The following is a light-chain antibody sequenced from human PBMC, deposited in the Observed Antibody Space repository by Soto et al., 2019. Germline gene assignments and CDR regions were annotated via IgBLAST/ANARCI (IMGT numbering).Light chain of an antibody. CDR2: GAS. Sequence: EIVLTQSPGTLSLSPGERATLSCRASQSVSHSYLAWYRQKPGQAPRLLIYGASNRATGIPDRFSGSGSGTGFTLTIMRMEPEDFAMYYCHQYGNSPQTFGQGTKLEIK. V-gene: IGKV3-20*01. CDR3: HQYGNSPQT. J-gene: IGKJ2*01. CDR1: QSVSHSY.